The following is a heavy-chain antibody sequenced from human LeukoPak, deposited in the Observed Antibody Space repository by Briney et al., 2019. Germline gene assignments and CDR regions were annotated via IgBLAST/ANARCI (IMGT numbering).Heavy chain of an antibody. V-gene: IGHV3-23*01. CDR1: GFTFSSYA. D-gene: IGHD3-22*01. J-gene: IGHJ4*02. CDR3: AKDDYYDSSGYPDY. CDR2: ISGSGGST. Sequence: GGSLRLSCAASGFTFSSYAMSWVRQAPGKGLEWVSAISGSGGSTYYADSVKGRFTIFRDNSKNTLYLQKISLRAEDTAVYYCAKDDYYDSSGYPDYWGQGTLVTVSS.